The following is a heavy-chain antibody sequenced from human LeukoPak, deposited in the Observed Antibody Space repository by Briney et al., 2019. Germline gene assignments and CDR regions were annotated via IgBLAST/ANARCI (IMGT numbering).Heavy chain of an antibody. Sequence: SETLSLTCTVSGGSISSYYWSWIRQPPGKGLEWIGYIYYSGSTNYNPSLKSRVTISVDTSKNQFSLKLSSVTAADTAVYYCARATITLGGLSFDYWGQGTLVTVSS. CDR3: ARATITLGGLSFDY. CDR2: IYYSGST. J-gene: IGHJ4*02. D-gene: IGHD3-16*01. CDR1: GGSISSYY. V-gene: IGHV4-59*01.